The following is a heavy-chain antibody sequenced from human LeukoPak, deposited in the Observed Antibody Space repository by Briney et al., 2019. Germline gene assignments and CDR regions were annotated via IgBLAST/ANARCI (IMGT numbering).Heavy chain of an antibody. CDR1: GFTLSSFA. CDR3: AKDKAAGNPNYYYYGMDV. D-gene: IGHD6-13*01. CDR2: ISGSGGST. Sequence: GGSLRLSCAASGFTLSSFAMNWVRQAPGKGLEWVSAISGSGGSTYYADSVKGRFTISRDNSKNTLYLQMNSLRAEDTAVYYCAKDKAAGNPNYYYYGMDVWGQGTTVTVSS. J-gene: IGHJ6*02. V-gene: IGHV3-23*01.